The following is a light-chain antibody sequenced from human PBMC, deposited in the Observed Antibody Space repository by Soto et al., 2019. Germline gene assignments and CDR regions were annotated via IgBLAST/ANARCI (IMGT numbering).Light chain of an antibody. J-gene: IGKJ1*01. Sequence: DIQMTQSPSSLSASVGDRVTITCRASQSISSYLNWYQQKPGRAPKLVIYAASSLQSGVPSRFSGSGSGTDFTLTISSLQPEDFATYYCQQSYSTPWTFGQGTTVEFK. CDR2: AAS. CDR3: QQSYSTPWT. V-gene: IGKV1-39*01. CDR1: QSISSY.